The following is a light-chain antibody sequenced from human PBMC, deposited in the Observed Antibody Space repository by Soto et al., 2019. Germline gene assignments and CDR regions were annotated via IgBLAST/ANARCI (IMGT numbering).Light chain of an antibody. Sequence: EIPMTQSPSSVSASVGDRATITCRASQGISTWLAWYQQKAGKAPNLLIYGASNLHSGVPSRFSGSGSGTNFTLNISSLQPEDFATYYCQQANSFPITFGQGTRL. CDR1: QGISTW. CDR2: GAS. V-gene: IGKV1-12*01. J-gene: IGKJ5*01. CDR3: QQANSFPIT.